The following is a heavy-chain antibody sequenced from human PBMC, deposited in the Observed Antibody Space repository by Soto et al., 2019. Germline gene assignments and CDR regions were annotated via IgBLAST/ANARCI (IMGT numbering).Heavy chain of an antibody. Sequence: ASVKVSCKASGYTFTSYAMHWVRQAPGQRLEWMGWINAGNGNTKYSQKFQGRVTITRDTSASTAYMELSSLRSEDTAVYYCAREKRDFYYYGMDVWGQGGTVTVSS. CDR1: GYTFTSYA. CDR3: AREKRDFYYYGMDV. V-gene: IGHV1-3*01. CDR2: INAGNGNT. J-gene: IGHJ6*01.